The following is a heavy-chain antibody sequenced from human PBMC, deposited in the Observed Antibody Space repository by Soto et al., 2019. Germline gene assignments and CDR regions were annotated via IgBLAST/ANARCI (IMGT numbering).Heavy chain of an antibody. CDR1: GGTFSSYA. J-gene: IGHJ4*02. Sequence: GASVKVSCKASGGTFSSYAISWVRQAPGQGLEWMGGIIPIFGTANYAQKFQGRVTITADKSTSTAYMELSSLRSEDTAVYYCARVLRYYDSSGYYYSGFDYWGQGTLVTVSS. V-gene: IGHV1-69*06. D-gene: IGHD3-22*01. CDR2: IIPIFGTA. CDR3: ARVLRYYDSSGYYYSGFDY.